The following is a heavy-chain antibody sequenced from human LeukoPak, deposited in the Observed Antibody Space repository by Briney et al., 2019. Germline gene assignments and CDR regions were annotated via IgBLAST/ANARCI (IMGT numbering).Heavy chain of an antibody. CDR2: MNPNSGNT. CDR1: GYTFTSYD. CDR3: ARLVAVAAEYFQR. J-gene: IGHJ1*01. Sequence: ASVKVSCKASGYTFTSYDINWVRQATGQGLEWMGWMNPNSGNTGYAQKFQGRVTMTRNTSISTAYMELSSLRSEDTAVYYCARLVAVAAEYFQRWGQGTLVTVSS. V-gene: IGHV1-8*01. D-gene: IGHD6-13*01.